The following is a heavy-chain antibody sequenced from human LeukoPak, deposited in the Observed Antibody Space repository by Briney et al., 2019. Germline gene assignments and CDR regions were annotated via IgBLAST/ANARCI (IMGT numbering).Heavy chain of an antibody. CDR3: ARRTLNYDYVWGSYPSLKDWFDP. J-gene: IGHJ5*02. Sequence: PSETLSLTCTVSGYSISSGYLWGWIRPPPGKGLEWIGSIDGSGSSYYNPSLKNRVTISVDTSKNQFSLKLSSVTAADTAVYYCARRTLNYDYVWGSYPSLKDWFDPWGQGTLVTVSS. CDR1: GYSISSGYL. V-gene: IGHV4-38-2*02. CDR2: IDGSGSS. D-gene: IGHD3-16*02.